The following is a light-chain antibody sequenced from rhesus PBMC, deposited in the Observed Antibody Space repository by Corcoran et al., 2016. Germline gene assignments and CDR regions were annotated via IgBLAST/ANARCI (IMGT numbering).Light chain of an antibody. V-gene: IGKV1-33*02. J-gene: IGKJ1*01. CDR3: QHFYSTPWT. CDR1: QGITND. Sequence: DIQMTQSPSSLSASVGDRVTITCRASQGITNDLAWYQQKPGETPKLLSYAASSLQSGVPSRFSGSGSGTDFTLTSSSLQSEDFATYYCQHFYSTPWTFGQGTKVEIK. CDR2: AAS.